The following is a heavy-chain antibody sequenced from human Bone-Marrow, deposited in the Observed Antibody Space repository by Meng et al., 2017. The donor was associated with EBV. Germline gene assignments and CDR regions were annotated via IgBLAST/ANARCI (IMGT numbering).Heavy chain of an antibody. V-gene: IGHV1-69*01. Sequence: VRVVQSGVGGKRHGSSVKVSCKASGGAFSNSAISWVRQAPGQGLEWMGGFIPILGTPNYAQKYQDRVTITADESTSTAYMELSGLRSEDTAVYYCARESGRGYTPDFWGQGTLVTVSS. D-gene: IGHD3-10*01. J-gene: IGHJ4*02. CDR1: GGAFSNSA. CDR3: ARESGRGYTPDF. CDR2: FIPILGTP.